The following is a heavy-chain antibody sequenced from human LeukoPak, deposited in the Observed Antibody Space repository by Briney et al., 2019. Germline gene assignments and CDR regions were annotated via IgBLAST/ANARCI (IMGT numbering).Heavy chain of an antibody. CDR1: GFALSSYA. CDR3: ARDQRTAPHY. CDR2: ISYDGSNK. Sequence: GGSLRLSCAASGFALSSYAMHWVRQAPGKGLEWVAVISYDGSNKYYADSVKGRFTISRDNSKNTLYLQMNSLRAEDTAVYYCARDQRTAPHYWGQGTLVTVSS. V-gene: IGHV3-30-3*01. J-gene: IGHJ4*02.